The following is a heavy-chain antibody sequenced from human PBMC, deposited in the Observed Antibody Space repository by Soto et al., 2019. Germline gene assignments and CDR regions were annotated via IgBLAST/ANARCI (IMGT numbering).Heavy chain of an antibody. CDR2: ISGSGGST. V-gene: IGHV3-23*01. CDR3: AKYRIVATITRISWFDP. D-gene: IGHD5-12*01. J-gene: IGHJ5*02. CDR1: GFTFSSYA. Sequence: HPGGSLRLSCAASGFTFSSYAMSWVRQAPGKGLEWVSAISGSGGSTYYADSVKGRFTISRDNSKNTLYLQMNSLRAEDTAVYYCAKYRIVATITRISWFDPWGQGTLVTVSS.